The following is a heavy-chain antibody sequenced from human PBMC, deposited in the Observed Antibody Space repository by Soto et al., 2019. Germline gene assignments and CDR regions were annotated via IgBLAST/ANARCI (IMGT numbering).Heavy chain of an antibody. CDR1: GFTLSSYA. CDR3: ARDNGDGSGIGGY. V-gene: IGHV3-30-3*01. D-gene: IGHD3-10*01. J-gene: IGHJ4*02. Sequence: QVQLVESGGGVVQPGRSLRLSCAASGFTLSSYAMHWVRQAPGKGLEWVAVISYDGSNKYYADSVKGRFTVSTDNSKNTLYLQMNSLRAEDTAIYYCARDNGDGSGIGGYRGQGTLVTVSS. CDR2: ISYDGSNK.